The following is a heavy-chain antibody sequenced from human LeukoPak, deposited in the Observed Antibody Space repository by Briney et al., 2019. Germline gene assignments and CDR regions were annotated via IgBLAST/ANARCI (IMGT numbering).Heavy chain of an antibody. Sequence: GASVKVSCKASGGTFSSYTISWVRQAPGQGLEWMGRIIPMLGIANYAQKLQGRVTITADKSTSTAYMELSSLRSEDTAVYYCATETTVGYYYMDVWGKGTTVTVSS. D-gene: IGHD1-14*01. CDR1: GGTFSSYT. CDR3: ATETTVGYYYMDV. CDR2: IIPMLGIA. J-gene: IGHJ6*03. V-gene: IGHV1-69*02.